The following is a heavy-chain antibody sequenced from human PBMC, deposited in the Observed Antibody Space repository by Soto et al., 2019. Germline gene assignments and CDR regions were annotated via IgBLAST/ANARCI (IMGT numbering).Heavy chain of an antibody. V-gene: IGHV3-30-3*01. D-gene: IGHD2-21*02. CDR3: ARGGGFCGGDCYKGGIDY. J-gene: IGHJ4*02. Sequence: PXGSLRLSCAASGFTFSPYTMHWVRQAPGKGLEWVAVISYDGSTEYNPDSVKGRFTISRDNPKNTVYLQMNSLRAEDTAIYYCARGGGFCGGDCYKGGIDYWGQGTLVTVSS. CDR2: ISYDGSTE. CDR1: GFTFSPYT.